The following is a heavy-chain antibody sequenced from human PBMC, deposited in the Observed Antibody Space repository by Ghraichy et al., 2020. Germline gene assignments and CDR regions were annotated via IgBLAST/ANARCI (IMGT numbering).Heavy chain of an antibody. CDR2: IYYSGST. CDR3: ARDASLDYDFCRRDDAFDI. V-gene: IGHV4-61*01. CDR1: GGSVSSGSYY. Sequence: SETLSLTCTVSGGSVSSGSYYWSWIRQPPGKGLEWIGYIYYSGSTNYNPSLKSRVTISVDTSKNQFSLKLSSVTAADTAVYYCARDASLDYDFCRRDDAFDIWGQGTMVTVSS. D-gene: IGHD3-3*01. J-gene: IGHJ3*02.